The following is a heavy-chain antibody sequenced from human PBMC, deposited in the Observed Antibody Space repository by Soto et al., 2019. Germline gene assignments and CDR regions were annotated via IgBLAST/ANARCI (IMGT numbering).Heavy chain of an antibody. J-gene: IGHJ4*02. CDR1: GASISTTNHY. V-gene: IGHV4-31*03. CDR3: ARATPAGSADF. Sequence: SEPLSLTCTVSGASISTTNHYWNCIRQPPGKGLEWIAYIYYSGSSYSNQSLKSRVNISADTSKNQFSLRLTSVTAADTAVYFCARATPAGSADFWGQGTLVTVS. D-gene: IGHD2-2*01. CDR2: IYYSGSS.